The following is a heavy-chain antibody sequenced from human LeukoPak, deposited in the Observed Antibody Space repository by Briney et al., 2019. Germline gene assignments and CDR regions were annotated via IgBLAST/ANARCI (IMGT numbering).Heavy chain of an antibody. Sequence: GGSLRLSCAASGFTFSSYGMHWVRQAPGKGLEWVAVISYDGSNKYYADSVKGRFTISRDNSKNTLYLQMNSLRAEDTAVYYCAKDCWAGYSYRVFDYWGQGTLVTVSS. D-gene: IGHD5-18*01. J-gene: IGHJ4*02. V-gene: IGHV3-30*18. CDR1: GFTFSSYG. CDR2: ISYDGSNK. CDR3: AKDCWAGYSYRVFDY.